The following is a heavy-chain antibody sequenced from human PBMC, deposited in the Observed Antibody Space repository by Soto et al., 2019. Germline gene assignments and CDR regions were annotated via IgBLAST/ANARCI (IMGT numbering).Heavy chain of an antibody. J-gene: IGHJ4*02. Sequence: EVQLLESGGGVVQPGGSLRLSCEASGFNFKKFAMGWVRQAPGEGLEWVSGISCCGGSTSYADSVKGRFSLARDDSKNTLSLQLNSLRVEDTARYYCAKADGEQWLIPHLDNWGQGTLVTAS. D-gene: IGHD6-19*01. CDR3: AKADGEQWLIPHLDN. V-gene: IGHV3-23*01. CDR1: GFNFKKFA. CDR2: ISCCGGST.